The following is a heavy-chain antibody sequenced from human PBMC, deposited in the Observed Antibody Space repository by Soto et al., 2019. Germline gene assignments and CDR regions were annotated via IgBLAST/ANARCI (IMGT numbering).Heavy chain of an antibody. CDR1: GYTFTSYY. CDR2: INPSGGST. V-gene: IGHV1-46*01. Sequence: QVQLVQSGAEVKKPGASVKVSCKASGYTFTSYYMHWVRQAPGQGLEWMGIINPSGGSTSYAQKFQGRVTXXRXTXXSTVYMELSSLRSEDTAVYYCASSIVEMAGYGMDVWGQGTTVTVSS. D-gene: IGHD6-19*01. J-gene: IGHJ6*02. CDR3: ASSIVEMAGYGMDV.